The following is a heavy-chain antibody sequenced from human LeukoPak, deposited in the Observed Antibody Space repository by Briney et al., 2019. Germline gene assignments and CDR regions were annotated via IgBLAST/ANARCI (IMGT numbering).Heavy chain of an antibody. CDR2: ISWNSDSI. J-gene: IGHJ5*02. D-gene: IGHD5-24*01. CDR3: AKDKGAVATIGWFDP. Sequence: GRSLRLSCAASGFTFDDYAMHWVRQAPGKGLEWVSGISWNSDSIGYADSVKGRFTISRDNAKNSLYLQMNSLRAEDTALYYCAKDKGAVATIGWFDPWGQGTLVTVSS. CDR1: GFTFDDYA. V-gene: IGHV3-9*01.